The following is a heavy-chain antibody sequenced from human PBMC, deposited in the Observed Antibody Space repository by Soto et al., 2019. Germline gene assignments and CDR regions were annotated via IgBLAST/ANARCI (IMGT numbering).Heavy chain of an antibody. Sequence: GASVKVSCKASGYIFTSYGISWVRQAPGQGLEWMGWISAYNGNTNYAQKLQGRVTMTTDTSTSTAYMELRSLRSDDTAVYYCARAYCSSTSCRPRYYYYYYGMDVWGQGTTVTVSS. V-gene: IGHV1-18*04. D-gene: IGHD2-2*01. CDR3: ARAYCSSTSCRPRYYYYYYGMDV. CDR1: GYIFTSYG. CDR2: ISAYNGNT. J-gene: IGHJ6*02.